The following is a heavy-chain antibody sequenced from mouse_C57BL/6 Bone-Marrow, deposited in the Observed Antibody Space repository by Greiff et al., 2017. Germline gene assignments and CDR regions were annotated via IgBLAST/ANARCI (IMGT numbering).Heavy chain of an antibody. CDR1: GYTFTDHI. CDR2: IYPVSGET. J-gene: IGHJ3*01. V-gene: IGHV1-11*01. CDR3: ARGLL. Sequence: LQESGADLVSPGASVTLSCKASGYTFTDHIMNWVQKRPGQGLEWIGRIYPVSGETNYNQTFKGKATLTVDKSSSTAYMQLSSLTSEDSAVYFCARGLLWGQGTLVTVSA. D-gene: IGHD2-3*01.